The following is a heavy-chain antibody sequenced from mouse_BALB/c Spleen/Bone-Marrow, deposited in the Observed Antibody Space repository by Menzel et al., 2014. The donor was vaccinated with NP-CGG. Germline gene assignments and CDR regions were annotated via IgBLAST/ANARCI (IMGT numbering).Heavy chain of an antibody. V-gene: IGHV4-1*02. J-gene: IGHJ3*01. Sequence: VQLQQSGGGLVQPGGSLKLSCAAPGFDFSRYWMSWVRQAPGKGLEWIGEINPDSSTINYTPPLKDKFIISRDNAKNTLYLQMSKVRSEDTALYYCARLYYYGRFACWGQGTLVTVSA. CDR3: ARLYYYGRFAC. CDR2: INPDSSTI. D-gene: IGHD1-1*01. CDR1: GFDFSRYW.